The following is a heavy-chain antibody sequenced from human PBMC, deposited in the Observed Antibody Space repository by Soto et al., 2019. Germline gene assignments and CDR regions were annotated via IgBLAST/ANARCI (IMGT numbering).Heavy chain of an antibody. CDR3: AREVEDYYYDPPGY. D-gene: IGHD3-22*01. Sequence: SLRLSCAASGFTFSSYGMHWVRQAPGKGLEWVAVIRYDGSNKYYADSVKGRFTISRDNSKNTLYLQMNSLRAEDTAVYYCAREVEDYYYDPPGYWGQGTLVTVSS. CDR1: GFTFSSYG. J-gene: IGHJ4*02. CDR2: IRYDGSNK. V-gene: IGHV3-33*01.